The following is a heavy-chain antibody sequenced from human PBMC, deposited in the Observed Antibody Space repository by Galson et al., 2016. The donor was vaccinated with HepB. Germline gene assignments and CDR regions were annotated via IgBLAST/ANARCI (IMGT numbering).Heavy chain of an antibody. J-gene: IGHJ6*02. V-gene: IGHV1-69*06. D-gene: IGHD3-22*01. CDR2: IIPIFGTA. CDR3: ATVGDYYDMSGVSYYYYYYGMDV. CDR1: GGTFSIYA. Sequence: SVKVSCKASGGTFSIYAISWVRQAPGQGLEWMGGIIPIFGTANYAQKFPGSVTIRADKSTSTAYMELRSLRSEDTAVYYCATVGDYYDMSGVSYYYYYYGMDVWGQGTTVTVSS.